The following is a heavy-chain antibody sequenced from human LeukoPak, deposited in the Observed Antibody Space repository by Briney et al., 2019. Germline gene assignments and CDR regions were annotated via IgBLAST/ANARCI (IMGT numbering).Heavy chain of an antibody. CDR2: IYSGGST. D-gene: IGHD3-22*01. V-gene: IGHV3-53*01. J-gene: IGHJ4*02. CDR3: ARGYDSSGYLFY. CDR1: GFTFSSYA. Sequence: GGSLRLSCAASGFTFSSYAMSWVRQAPGKGLEWVSVIYSGGSTYYADSVKGRFTISRDNSKNTLYLQMNSLRAEDTAVYYCARGYDSSGYLFYWGQGTLVTVSS.